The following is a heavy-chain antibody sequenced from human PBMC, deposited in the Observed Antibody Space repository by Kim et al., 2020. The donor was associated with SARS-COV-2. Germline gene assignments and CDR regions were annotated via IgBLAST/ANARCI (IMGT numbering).Heavy chain of an antibody. J-gene: IGHJ4*02. Sequence: SETLSLTCTVSGGSISSYYWSWIRQPLRKGLECIGYIFYSGSTNYNPSLKSRVTMSVDTSKNQFSLNLSSVTAADTAVYYCARGGVATIWSYWGQGTLVT. CDR2: IFYSGST. D-gene: IGHD5-12*01. CDR3: ARGGVATIWSY. CDR1: GGSISSYY. V-gene: IGHV4-59*01.